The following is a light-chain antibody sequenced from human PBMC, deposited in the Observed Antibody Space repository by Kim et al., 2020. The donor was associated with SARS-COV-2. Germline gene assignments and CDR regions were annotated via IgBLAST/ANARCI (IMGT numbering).Light chain of an antibody. CDR1: QSLVYRNGITY. Sequence: ASISCRSSQSLVYRNGITYLSWFQQRPGQSPRRLIYTVSKRDSGVPDRFSGSGSGTDFTLKISRVEAEDVGVYYCLQGTHWPPITFGQGTRLEI. CDR3: LQGTHWPPIT. V-gene: IGKV2-30*01. J-gene: IGKJ5*01. CDR2: TVS.